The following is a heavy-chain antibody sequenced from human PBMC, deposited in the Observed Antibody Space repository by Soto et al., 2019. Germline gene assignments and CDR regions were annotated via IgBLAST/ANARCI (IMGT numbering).Heavy chain of an antibody. Sequence: SEILCLTRTVSGYSISSGVDYWSWIRQHPGKGLEWIGYIYYSGSTYYNPSLKSRVTISVDTSKNQFSLKLSSVTAADTAVYYCARRLYYYGSGSSKDPRNNWFDPWGQGTLVTVSS. CDR1: GYSISSGVDY. V-gene: IGHV4-31*03. D-gene: IGHD3-10*01. CDR2: IYYSGST. J-gene: IGHJ5*02. CDR3: ARRLYYYGSGSSKDPRNNWFDP.